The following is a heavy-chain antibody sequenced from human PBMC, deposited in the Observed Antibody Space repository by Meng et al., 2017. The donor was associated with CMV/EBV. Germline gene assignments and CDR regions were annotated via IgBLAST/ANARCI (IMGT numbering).Heavy chain of an antibody. V-gene: IGHV3-20*04. CDR2: INWNGGST. CDR1: GFTFDDYG. CDR3: ARSNYYGSGSYFAQPYYYYGMDV. J-gene: IGHJ6*02. D-gene: IGHD3-10*01. Sequence: GSLRLSCAASGFTFDDYGMSWVRQAPGKGLEWVSGINWNGGSTGYADSVKGRFTISRDNAKNSLYLQMNSLRAEDTAVYYCARSNYYGSGSYFAQPYYYYGMDVWGQGTTVTSP.